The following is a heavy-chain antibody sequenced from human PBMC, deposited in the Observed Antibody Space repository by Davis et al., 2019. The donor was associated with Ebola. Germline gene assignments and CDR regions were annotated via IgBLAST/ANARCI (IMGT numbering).Heavy chain of an antibody. CDR2: ISSNGGST. V-gene: IGHV3-64D*08. J-gene: IGHJ6*02. Sequence: GGSLRLSCSASGFTFSSYAMHWVRQAPGKGLEYASAISSNGGSTYYADSVKGRFTISRDNSKNTLYLQMSSLRAEDTAVYYCVNSPVKGSGYYYVHYYYGMDVWGQGTTVTVSS. CDR3: VNSPVKGSGYYYVHYYYGMDV. CDR1: GFTFSSYA. D-gene: IGHD3-22*01.